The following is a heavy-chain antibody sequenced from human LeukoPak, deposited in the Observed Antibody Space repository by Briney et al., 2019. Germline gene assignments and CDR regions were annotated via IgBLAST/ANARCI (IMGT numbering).Heavy chain of an antibody. D-gene: IGHD3-3*01. J-gene: IGHJ5*02. CDR2: IYYSGTT. CDR1: GITVTSNH. Sequence: GSLRLSCAASGITVTSNHMSWVRQPPGKGLEWIGSIYYSGTTYYNPSLKSRVTISVDTSNNQFSLKLSSVTAADTAVYYCGRSGYYIYWFDPWGQGTLVTVSS. CDR3: GRSGYYIYWFDP. V-gene: IGHV4-59*05.